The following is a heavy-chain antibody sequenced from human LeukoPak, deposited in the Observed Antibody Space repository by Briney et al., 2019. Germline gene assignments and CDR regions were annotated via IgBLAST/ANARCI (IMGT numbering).Heavy chain of an antibody. CDR2: IYYTGDT. V-gene: IGHV4-59*01. Sequence: PSETLSLTCTVPGGSISDYYWRWIRQPPGKGLEWIGFIYYTGDTKYNPSLKSRLTISVDTSKNPFSLKVSSVTAADTAVYYCVRSKSGTYGWFDPWGQGTLVTVSS. CDR1: GGSISDYY. CDR3: VRSKSGTYGWFDP. D-gene: IGHD4-17*01. J-gene: IGHJ5*02.